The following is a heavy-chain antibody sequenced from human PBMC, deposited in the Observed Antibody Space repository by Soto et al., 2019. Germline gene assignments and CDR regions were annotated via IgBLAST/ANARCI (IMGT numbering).Heavy chain of an antibody. CDR3: ARVYYGSGKSWFDP. V-gene: IGHV4-59*01. J-gene: IGHJ5*02. Sequence: SETLSLTCTVSGGSISSYYWSWIRQPPGKGLEWIGYIYYSGSTNYNPSLKSRVTISVDTSKNQFSLKLSSVTAADTAVYYCARVYYGSGKSWFDPWGQGTLVTVS. CDR2: IYYSGST. CDR1: GGSISSYY. D-gene: IGHD3-10*01.